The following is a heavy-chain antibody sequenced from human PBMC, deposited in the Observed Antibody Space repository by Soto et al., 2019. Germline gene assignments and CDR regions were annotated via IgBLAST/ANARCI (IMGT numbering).Heavy chain of an antibody. CDR2: ITGGGSDT. CDR1: GFTFGNYA. V-gene: IGHV3-23*01. Sequence: GGSLRLSCAGSGFTFGNYAMSWVRLAPGTGLEWVSAITGGGSDTFHADSVKGRFTISRDNSKNTLYLQMNSLRAEDTAVYYCARAIESGYPYYYYYGMDVWGQGTKVTVSS. D-gene: IGHD3-3*01. J-gene: IGHJ6*02. CDR3: ARAIESGYPYYYYYGMDV.